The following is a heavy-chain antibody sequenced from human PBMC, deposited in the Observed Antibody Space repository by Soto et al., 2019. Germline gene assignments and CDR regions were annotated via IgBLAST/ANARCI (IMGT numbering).Heavy chain of an antibody. V-gene: IGHV3-74*03. CDR1: GFTFSSYW. Sequence: EVQLVESGGGLVQPGGSLRLSCAASGFTFSSYWMHWVRQVPGKGLVWVSHIDSDGNSTTYADSVKGRFTISRDKVRNTVYLQMNSLSAEDTAVYYCVRDEVGVGIDYWGLGTLVTVSS. D-gene: IGHD1-26*01. CDR2: IDSDGNST. CDR3: VRDEVGVGIDY. J-gene: IGHJ4*02.